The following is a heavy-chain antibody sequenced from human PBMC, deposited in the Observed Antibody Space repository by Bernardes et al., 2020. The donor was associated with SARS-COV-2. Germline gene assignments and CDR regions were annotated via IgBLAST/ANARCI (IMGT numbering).Heavy chain of an antibody. CDR2: ISAYNGNT. CDR1: GYTFTSYG. V-gene: IGHV1-18*01. CDR3: ARDLPVIVVVPAATYGDPNFDY. Sequence: ASVKVSCKASGYTFTSYGISWVRQAPGQGLEWMGWISAYNGNTNYAQKLQGRVTMTTDTSTSTAYMELRSLRSDDTAVYYCARDLPVIVVVPAATYGDPNFDYWGQGTLVTVSS. D-gene: IGHD2-2*01. J-gene: IGHJ4*02.